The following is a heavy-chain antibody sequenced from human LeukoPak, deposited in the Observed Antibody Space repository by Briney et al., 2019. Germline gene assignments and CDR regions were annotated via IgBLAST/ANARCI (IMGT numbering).Heavy chain of an antibody. V-gene: IGHV4-4*09. D-gene: IGHD3-22*01. CDR2: IFTSGST. CDR3: ARVPRTYYYDSSGYLVFDY. J-gene: IGHJ4*02. Sequence: SETLSLTCTVSGGSINVYYWSWIRQPPGKRLEWIAYIFTSGSTNYNPSLKSRVTISVDTSKNQFSLKLSSVTAADTAVYYCARVPRTYYYDSSGYLVFDYWGQGTLVTVSS. CDR1: GGSINVYY.